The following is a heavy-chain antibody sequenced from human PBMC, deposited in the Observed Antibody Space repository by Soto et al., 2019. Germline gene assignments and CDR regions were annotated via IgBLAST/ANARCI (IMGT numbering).Heavy chain of an antibody. Sequence: SGGSLRLSCAASGFIFTDYSMTWIRQAPGKGLEWVSYSSNGDETTHYTDSVKGRFTISRDNAKHSLYLQMNSLRAEDTAVYYCARVIGSDYDILTGYYYYSYGMDVWGQGTTVTVSS. V-gene: IGHV3-11*01. J-gene: IGHJ6*02. CDR1: GFIFTDYS. CDR3: ARVIGSDYDILTGYYYYSYGMDV. CDR2: SSNGDETT. D-gene: IGHD3-9*01.